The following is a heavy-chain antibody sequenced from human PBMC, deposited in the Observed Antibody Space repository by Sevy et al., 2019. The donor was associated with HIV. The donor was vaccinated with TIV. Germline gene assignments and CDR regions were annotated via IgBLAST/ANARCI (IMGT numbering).Heavy chain of an antibody. CDR2: LYVGGST. J-gene: IGHJ3*02. Sequence: GGSLRLSCAASGFSVSGIYMSWVRQAPGKGLEWVSVLYVGGSTYYVDSVKGRFTISRDNSKNTLHLELSSLSADDTAIYYCARGRYDCTGYYIYDSFDIWGQGTMVTVSS. CDR3: ARGRYDCTGYYIYDSFDI. CDR1: GFSVSGIY. D-gene: IGHD3-22*01. V-gene: IGHV3-53*01.